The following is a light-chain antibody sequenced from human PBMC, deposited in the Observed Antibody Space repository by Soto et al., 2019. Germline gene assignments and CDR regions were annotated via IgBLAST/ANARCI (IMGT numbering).Light chain of an antibody. CDR1: QSIKNY. V-gene: IGKV1-39*01. J-gene: IGKJ5*01. Sequence: DIQMTQSPSSLSAAIGDRVTITCRASQSIKNYLNWYQHKPGAAPKLLIFGASNLESGVPSRFSGSGSGTEFTLSISSLRPEDFATYYCQQGYSTTPITFGQGTRVEIK. CDR3: QQGYSTTPIT. CDR2: GAS.